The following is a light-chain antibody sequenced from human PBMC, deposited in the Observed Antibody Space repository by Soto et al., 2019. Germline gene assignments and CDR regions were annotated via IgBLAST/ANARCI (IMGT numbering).Light chain of an antibody. V-gene: IGLV2-14*01. CDR2: EVS. Sequence: QSALTQPASVSGSPGQSITISCTGTSSDVGGYDYVSWYQLHPGKAPKLMVFEVSNRPSGVSYRFSGSKSGNTASLIISGLQAEDEADYFCSSYSISTAYLFGTGTKLTVL. CDR3: SSYSISTAYL. J-gene: IGLJ1*01. CDR1: SSDVGGYDY.